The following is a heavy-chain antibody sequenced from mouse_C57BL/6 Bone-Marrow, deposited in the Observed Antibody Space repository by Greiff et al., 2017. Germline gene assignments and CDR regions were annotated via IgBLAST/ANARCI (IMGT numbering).Heavy chain of an antibody. J-gene: IGHJ2*01. D-gene: IGHD1-1*01. CDR3: SRSITTVVDY. Sequence: QVQLQQPGAELVMPGASVKLSCKASGYTFTSYWMHWVKQRPGQGLEWIGEIDPSDSYTNYNQKFKGKSTLTVDKSSSTAYMQLSSLTSEDSAVYNCSRSITTVVDYWGQDTTLTVSS. CDR2: IDPSDSYT. CDR1: GYTFTSYW. V-gene: IGHV1-69*01.